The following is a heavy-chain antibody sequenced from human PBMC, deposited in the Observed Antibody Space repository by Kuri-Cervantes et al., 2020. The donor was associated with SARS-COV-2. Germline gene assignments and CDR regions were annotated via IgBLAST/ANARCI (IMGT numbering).Heavy chain of an antibody. D-gene: IGHD1-7*01. CDR1: GASISSNPYY. Sequence: ESLKISCSVSGASISSNPYYWGWIRQPPGKGLEWIGSVSYTGNTYLNPSLKSRVTISVHTSKTQFSLNLSSVTVADTAVYYCARQVELSLDEYGMDIWGQGTTVTVSS. CDR3: ARQVELSLDEYGMDI. CDR2: VSYTGNT. J-gene: IGHJ6*02. V-gene: IGHV4-39*01.